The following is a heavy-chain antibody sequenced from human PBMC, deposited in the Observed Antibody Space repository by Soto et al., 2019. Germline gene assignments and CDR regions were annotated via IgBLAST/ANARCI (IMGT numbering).Heavy chain of an antibody. V-gene: IGHV4-34*01. CDR1: GGSFSGYY. CDR3: ASPGTDERHYFFDY. Sequence: SETLSLTCAVYGGSFSGYYWSWIRQPPGKGLEWIGEINHSGSTNYNPSLKSRVTISVDTSKNQFSLKLSSVTAADTAVYYCASPGTDERHYFFDYWGQGTLVTVSS. CDR2: INHSGST. D-gene: IGHD3-10*01. J-gene: IGHJ4*02.